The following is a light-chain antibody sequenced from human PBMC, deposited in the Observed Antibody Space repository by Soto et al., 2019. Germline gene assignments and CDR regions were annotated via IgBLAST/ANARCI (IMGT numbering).Light chain of an antibody. V-gene: IGKV3-15*01. CDR1: QSVYSK. CDR2: ETA. J-gene: IGKJ2*01. Sequence: EIVMTQSPATLSVSPGERATLSRRASQSVYSKVAWYQQKPGQAPRLLIYETATRATDIPARFTGSGSGTEFTLTITTLQSEDFAIYYCQQYSQWPPYTSGQGTKVDIK. CDR3: QQYSQWPPYT.